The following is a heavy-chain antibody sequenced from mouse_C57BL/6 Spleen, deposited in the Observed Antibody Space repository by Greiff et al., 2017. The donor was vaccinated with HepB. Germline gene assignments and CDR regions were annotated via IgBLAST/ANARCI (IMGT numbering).Heavy chain of an antibody. Sequence: VQLQQSGAELVKPGASVKMSCKASGYTFTSYWITWVKQRPGQGLEWIGDIYPGSGSTNYNEKFKSKATLTVDTSSSTAYMQLSSLTSEDSAVYYCARSGFITTVVAHFDCWGQGTTLTVSS. V-gene: IGHV1-55*01. CDR2: IYPGSGST. CDR1: GYTFTSYW. D-gene: IGHD1-1*01. J-gene: IGHJ2*01. CDR3: ARSGFITTVVAHFDC.